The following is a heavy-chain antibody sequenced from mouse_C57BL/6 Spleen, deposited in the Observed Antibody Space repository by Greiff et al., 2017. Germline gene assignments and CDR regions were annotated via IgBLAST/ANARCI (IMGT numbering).Heavy chain of an antibody. D-gene: IGHD1-1*01. Sequence: EVQLVESGGGLVKPGGSLKLSCAASGFTFSSYAMSWVRQTPEKRLEWVATISDGGSYTYYPDNVKGRFTISRDNAKNNLYLQMSHLKSEDTAMYYCARRKDYYGKGWYFDVWGTGTTVTVSS. J-gene: IGHJ1*03. V-gene: IGHV5-4*01. CDR2: ISDGGSYT. CDR1: GFTFSSYA. CDR3: ARRKDYYGKGWYFDV.